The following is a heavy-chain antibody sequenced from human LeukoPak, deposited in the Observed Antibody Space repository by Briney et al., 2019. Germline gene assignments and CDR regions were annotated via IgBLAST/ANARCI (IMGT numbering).Heavy chain of an antibody. CDR2: IYSGGST. Sequence: PGGSLRLSCAASGFSVRSNYMSWVRQPPRKGLEWVSIIYSGGSTDYVDSVKGRFIISRDHSKNTLYLQMNSLRAEDTAVYYCARDRYCSGGSCYGDAFDIWGQGTMVTVSS. CDR3: ARDRYCSGGSCYGDAFDI. V-gene: IGHV3-53*01. D-gene: IGHD2-15*01. CDR1: GFSVRSNY. J-gene: IGHJ3*02.